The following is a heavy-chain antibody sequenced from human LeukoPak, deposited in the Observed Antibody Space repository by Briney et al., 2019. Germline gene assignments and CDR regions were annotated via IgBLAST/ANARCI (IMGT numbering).Heavy chain of an antibody. CDR1: GFTFSSYA. CDR2: ISGSGGST. J-gene: IGHJ4*02. Sequence: PGGSLRLSCAASGFTFSSYAMSWVRQAPGKGLEWVSAISGSGGSTYCADSVKGRFPISRDNSKNTLYLQMNSLRAEDTAVYYCAKTPLSGYSSGWYYFDYWGQGTLVTVSS. V-gene: IGHV3-23*01. D-gene: IGHD6-19*01. CDR3: AKTPLSGYSSGWYYFDY.